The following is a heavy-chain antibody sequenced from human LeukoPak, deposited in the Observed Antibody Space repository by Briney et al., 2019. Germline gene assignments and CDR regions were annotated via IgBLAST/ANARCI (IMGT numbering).Heavy chain of an antibody. CDR2: ISWNSGSI. V-gene: IGHV3-9*01. Sequence: PGGSLRLSCAASGFTFDDYAMHWVRQAPGKGLEWVSGISWNSGSIGYADSVKGRFTISRDNAKNSLYLQMNSLRAEDTALYYCAKDPFYDFWSGYYTFDYWGQGTLVTVSS. CDR1: GFTFDDYA. CDR3: AKDPFYDFWSGYYTFDY. D-gene: IGHD3-3*01. J-gene: IGHJ4*02.